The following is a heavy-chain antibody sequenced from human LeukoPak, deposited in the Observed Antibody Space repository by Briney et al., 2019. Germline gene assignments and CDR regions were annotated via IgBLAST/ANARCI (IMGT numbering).Heavy chain of an antibody. Sequence: ASVKVSCKASGGTFSSYAISWVRQAPGRGLEWMGRIIPIFGTANYAQKFQGRVTITTDESTSTAYMELSSLRSEDTAVYYCARGGLHSSGWLFDYWGQGTLVTVSS. CDR2: IIPIFGTA. V-gene: IGHV1-69*05. J-gene: IGHJ4*02. D-gene: IGHD6-19*01. CDR1: GGTFSSYA. CDR3: ARGGLHSSGWLFDY.